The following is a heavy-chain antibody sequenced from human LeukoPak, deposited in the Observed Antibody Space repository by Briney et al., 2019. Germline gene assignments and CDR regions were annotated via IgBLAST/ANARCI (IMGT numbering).Heavy chain of an antibody. CDR2: INPSGGST. D-gene: IGHD6-13*01. V-gene: IGHV1-46*01. CDR3: ARAAAGLFDY. Sequence: GASVKVSCKASGYTFTSYYMHWVRQAPGQGLEWMGIINPSGGSTSYAQKFQGRVTMTRDTSISTAYMELSRLRSDDTAVYYCARAAAGLFDYWGKGTLVTVSS. CDR1: GYTFTSYY. J-gene: IGHJ4*02.